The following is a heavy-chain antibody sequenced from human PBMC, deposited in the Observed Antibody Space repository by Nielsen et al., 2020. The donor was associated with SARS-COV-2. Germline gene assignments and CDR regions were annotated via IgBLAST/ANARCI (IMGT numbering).Heavy chain of an antibody. J-gene: IGHJ4*02. V-gene: IGHV4-34*09. CDR2: INHSGST. CDR3: ARDEGREAWYPLY. Sequence: SETLSLTCAVYGGSFSGYYWTWIRQPPGKGLEWIGEINHSGSTYYNPSLKSRVTISVDTSKNQFSLKLSSVTAADTAVYYCARDEGREAWYPLYWGQGTLVTVSS. CDR1: GGSFSGYY. D-gene: IGHD6-13*01.